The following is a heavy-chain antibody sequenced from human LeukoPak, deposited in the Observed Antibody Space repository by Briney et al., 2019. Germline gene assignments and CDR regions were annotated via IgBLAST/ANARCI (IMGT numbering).Heavy chain of an antibody. D-gene: IGHD1-26*01. V-gene: IGHV4-59*01. Sequence: SETLSLTCTVSGGSISSYYWSWIRQPPGKGLEWIGYIYYSGSTNYNPSLKGRVTISVDTSKNQFSLRLSSVTAADTAVYYCARAGGSYLGYWYFDLWGRGTLVTVSS. CDR1: GGSISSYY. CDR2: IYYSGST. CDR3: ARAGGSYLGYWYFDL. J-gene: IGHJ2*01.